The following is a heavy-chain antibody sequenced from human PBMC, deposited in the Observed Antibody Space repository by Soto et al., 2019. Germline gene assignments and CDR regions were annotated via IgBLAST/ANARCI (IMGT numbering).Heavy chain of an antibody. CDR2: IIPIFGTA. D-gene: IGHD2-2*01. CDR3: ARHDVVVPAAMAYYYYGMDV. Sequence: QVQLVQSGAEVKKPGSSVKVSCKASGGTFSSYAISWVRQAPGQGLEWMGGIIPIFGTANYAQKFQGRVTITEDESTSTAYMELSSLRSEDTAVYYCARHDVVVPAAMAYYYYGMDVWGQGTTVTVSS. V-gene: IGHV1-69*01. CDR1: GGTFSSYA. J-gene: IGHJ6*02.